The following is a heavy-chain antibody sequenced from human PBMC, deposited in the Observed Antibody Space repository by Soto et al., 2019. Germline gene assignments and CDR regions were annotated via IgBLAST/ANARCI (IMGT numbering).Heavy chain of an antibody. D-gene: IGHD5-18*01. J-gene: IGHJ4*02. V-gene: IGHV4-59*01. CDR2: IYYSGST. CDR3: ARSFMVKVDLFDY. Sequence: PSDTLSLTCTVSNGSLSSSYWSGIRQSPGKGLEWIGNIYYSGSTNYNPSLKSRVTMSVDTSKNQFTLKLSSVTAADTGVYFWARSFMVKVDLFDYRGQGHLVT. CDR1: NGSLSSSY.